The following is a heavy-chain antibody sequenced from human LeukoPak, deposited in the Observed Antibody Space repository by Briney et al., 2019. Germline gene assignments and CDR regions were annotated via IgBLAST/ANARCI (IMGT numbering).Heavy chain of an antibody. D-gene: IGHD3-10*01. CDR2: ISAYNGNT. CDR3: ARDVTMVRGVIPSGGY. Sequence: GASVKVSCKASGYTFTSYGISWVRQAPGQGLEWMGWISAYNGNTNYAQKLQGRVTMTTDTSTSTAYMELRSLRSDDTAVYYCARDVTMVRGVIPSGGYWGQGTLVTVSS. CDR1: GYTFTSYG. J-gene: IGHJ4*02. V-gene: IGHV1-18*01.